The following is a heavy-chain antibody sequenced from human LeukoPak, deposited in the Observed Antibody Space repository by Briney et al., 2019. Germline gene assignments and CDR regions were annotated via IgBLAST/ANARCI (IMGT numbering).Heavy chain of an antibody. D-gene: IGHD6-13*01. CDR1: GFTFSSYG. V-gene: IGHV3-30-3*01. CDR2: ISYDGSNK. CDR3: ARAGGAAAGTRYYYYYYGMDV. Sequence: GGSLRLSCAAYGFTFSSYGMHWDRQAPGKGLEWVAVISYDGSNKYYAESVKGRFTISRDNSKNTLYLQMNSLRAEDTAVYYCARAGGAAAGTRYYYYYYGMDVWGQGTTVTVSS. J-gene: IGHJ6*02.